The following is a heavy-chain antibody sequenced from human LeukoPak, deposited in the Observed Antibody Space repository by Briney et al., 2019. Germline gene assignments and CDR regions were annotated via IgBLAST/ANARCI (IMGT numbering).Heavy chain of an antibody. CDR1: GYTFTSYY. D-gene: IGHD4/OR15-4a*01. V-gene: IGHV1-46*01. CDR3: AREVLGFNWFDP. CDR2: INPSGGST. Sequence: ASVKVSCKASGYTFTSYYMHWVRQAPGQGLERMGIINPSGGSTSYAQKFQGRVTMTRDTSTSTVYMELSSLRSEDTAVYYCAREVLGFNWFDPWGQGTLVTVSS. J-gene: IGHJ5*02.